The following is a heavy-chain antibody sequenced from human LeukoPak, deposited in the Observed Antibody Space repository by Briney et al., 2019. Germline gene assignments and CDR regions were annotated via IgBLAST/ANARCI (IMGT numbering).Heavy chain of an antibody. Sequence: KTSETLSLTCTVSGGSISSGGYYWSWIRQHPGKGLEWIGYIYYSGSTYYNPSLKSRVTISVDTSKNQFSLKLSSVTAADTAVYYCARDSYARRYSGSPYYYYGMDVWGQGTTVTVSS. V-gene: IGHV4-31*03. CDR2: IYYSGST. D-gene: IGHD1-26*01. CDR3: ARDSYARRYSGSPYYYYGMDV. CDR1: GGSISSGGYY. J-gene: IGHJ6*02.